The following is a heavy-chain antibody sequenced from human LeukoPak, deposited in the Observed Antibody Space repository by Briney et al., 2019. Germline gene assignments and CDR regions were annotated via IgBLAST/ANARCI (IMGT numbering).Heavy chain of an antibody. CDR1: GFTFSIYA. D-gene: IGHD6-13*01. J-gene: IGHJ4*02. CDR3: AKPPPDSSSWLFDY. V-gene: IGHV3-23*01. Sequence: GGSLRLSCAASGFTFSIYAMNWVRQAPGKGLEWVSSISGSGDTTWYADSVKGRFTISRDNSKNTLYLQMNSLRAEDTAVYYCAKPPPDSSSWLFDYWGQGTLVTVSS. CDR2: ISGSGDTT.